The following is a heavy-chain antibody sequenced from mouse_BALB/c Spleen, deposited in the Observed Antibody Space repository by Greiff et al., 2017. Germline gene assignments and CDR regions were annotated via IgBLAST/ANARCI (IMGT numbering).Heavy chain of an antibody. CDR1: GFSLTSYD. Sequence: QVQLQQSGPGLVAPSQSLSITCTVSGFSLTSYDISWIRQPPGKGLEWLGVIWTGGGTNYNSAFMSRLSISKDNSKSQVFLKMNSLQTDDTAMYYCARDRGLGSFAYWGQGTLVTVSA. J-gene: IGHJ3*01. CDR2: IWTGGGT. V-gene: IGHV2-9-2*01. D-gene: IGHD2-2*01. CDR3: ARDRGLGSFAY.